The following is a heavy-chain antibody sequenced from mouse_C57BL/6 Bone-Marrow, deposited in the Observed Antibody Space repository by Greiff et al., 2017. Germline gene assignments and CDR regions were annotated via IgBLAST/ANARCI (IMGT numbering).Heavy chain of an antibody. CDR2: IDPSDSST. V-gene: IGHV1-69*01. CDR3: ARRLPYWYFDV. D-gene: IGHD2-2*01. CDR1: GYTFTSYW. J-gene: IGHJ1*03. Sequence: VQLQQPGAELVMPGASVKLSCKASGYTFTSYWMHWVKQRPGQGLEWIGEIDPSDSSTNYNQKFKGKSTLTVDKSSSTAYMQLSSLTSEDSAVYYCARRLPYWYFDVWGTGTTVTVSS.